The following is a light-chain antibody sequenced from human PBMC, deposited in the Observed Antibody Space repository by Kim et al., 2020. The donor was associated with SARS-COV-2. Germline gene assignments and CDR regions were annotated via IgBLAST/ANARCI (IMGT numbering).Light chain of an antibody. CDR3: QQYYSTPIT. CDR1: QSVLYNSNNKNY. V-gene: IGKV4-1*01. Sequence: DIVMTQSPDSLAVSLGERATIKCKSSQSVLYNSNNKNYLAWYQQKPGQSPRLLIYWASTRESGVPDRFSGSGSGTDFTLTISSLQAEDVAVYYCQQYYSTPITFGQGTRLEIK. CDR2: WAS. J-gene: IGKJ5*01.